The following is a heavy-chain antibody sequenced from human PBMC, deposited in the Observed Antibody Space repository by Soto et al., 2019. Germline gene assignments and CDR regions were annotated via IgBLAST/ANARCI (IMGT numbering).Heavy chain of an antibody. CDR3: AKETSAYEIDY. CDR1: GFIFSGYA. V-gene: IGHV3-30-3*01. Sequence: QVQLVESGGGVVQPGRSLRLSCAASGFIFSGYAMHWVRQAPGKGLEWVAVISYDGNTKYYADSVKGRFTVSRDNSKNTLYGQMNNLSAEDTPMYYCAKETSAYEIDYWGQGTLVTVSS. D-gene: IGHD5-12*01. CDR2: ISYDGNTK. J-gene: IGHJ4*02.